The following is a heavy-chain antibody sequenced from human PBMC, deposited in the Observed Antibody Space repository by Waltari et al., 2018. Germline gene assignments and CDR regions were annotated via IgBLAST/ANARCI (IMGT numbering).Heavy chain of an antibody. V-gene: IGHV3-48*04. D-gene: IGHD5-12*01. CDR3: ARGYRKAFDI. J-gene: IGHJ3*02. CDR2: IYSTGSTI. Sequence: EVQLVESGGGLVQPGGSLRLSCAASGFTFSAFSMNWVRQAPRKGLEWVSYIYSTGSTIYYADSVKGRFTISRDNAQNSLYLQMNSLRADDTAVYYCARGYRKAFDIWGQGTMVTVSS. CDR1: GFTFSAFS.